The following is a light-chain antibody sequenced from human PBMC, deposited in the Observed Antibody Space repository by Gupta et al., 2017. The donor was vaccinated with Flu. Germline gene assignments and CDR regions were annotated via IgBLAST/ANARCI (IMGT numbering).Light chain of an antibody. CDR3: QAYDFSSYA. CDR1: HDVGDY. CDR2: RAS. V-gene: IGKV1-33*01. Sequence: DVQLTQSPSSLSASVGDRVTITCQASHDVGDYLNWFQKKPGKAPNLVIYRASHLETGDPSRFSGRGFGTDFTLTITNLQAEDVATYYCQAYDFSSYAFGQGTTVDIK. J-gene: IGKJ2*01.